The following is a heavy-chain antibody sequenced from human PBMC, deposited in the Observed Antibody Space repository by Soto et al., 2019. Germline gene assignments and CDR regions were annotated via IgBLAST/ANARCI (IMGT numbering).Heavy chain of an antibody. CDR1: GYTFTSYA. J-gene: IGHJ6*02. CDR2: INAGNGKT. Sequence: ASVKVSCKASGYTFTSYAMHWVRQAPGQRLEWMGWINAGNGKTKYSQKFQGRVTITRDTSASKAYMELSSLRSEDTAVYYCAREVGYSSGWYRENYYYYGMGVWGQGTTVTVSS. CDR3: AREVGYSSGWYRENYYYYGMGV. D-gene: IGHD6-19*01. V-gene: IGHV1-3*01.